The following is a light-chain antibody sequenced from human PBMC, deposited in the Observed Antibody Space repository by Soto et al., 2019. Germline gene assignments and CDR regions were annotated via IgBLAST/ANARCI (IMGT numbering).Light chain of an antibody. Sequence: DIQLTQSPSFLSASVGDRVTITCRASQGSGSYLAWYQQKPGKAPKLLIYAASTLQSGVPSRFSGSRSGTAVTLTISSLQPEDSATYYCQQLNSYPLTCGQGTRLEIK. CDR3: QQLNSYPLT. CDR2: AAS. CDR1: QGSGSY. J-gene: IGKJ5*01. V-gene: IGKV1-9*01.